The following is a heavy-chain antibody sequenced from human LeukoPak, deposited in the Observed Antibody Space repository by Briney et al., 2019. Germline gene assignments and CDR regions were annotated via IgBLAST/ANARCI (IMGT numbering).Heavy chain of an antibody. Sequence: PGGSLRLSCAASGFTFSTYWMTWVRQAPGKGLEWVANIRQDESEKYYVGSVKGRFTISRDNAKNSLYLQMNSLKFEDTAVYYCARDATVANRGWFDDVWGRGTMVTVSS. CDR1: GFTFSTYW. CDR3: ARDATVANRGWFDDV. J-gene: IGHJ3*01. V-gene: IGHV3-7*05. CDR2: IRQDESEK. D-gene: IGHD6-19*01.